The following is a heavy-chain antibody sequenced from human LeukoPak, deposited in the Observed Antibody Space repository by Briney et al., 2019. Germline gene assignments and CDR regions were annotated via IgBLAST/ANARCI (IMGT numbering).Heavy chain of an antibody. CDR2: TYYRSKWYN. CDR3: ARAPEWFGEFQYNWFDP. CDR1: GDSVSSNSAA. V-gene: IGHV6-1*01. Sequence: SQTLSLTCAISGDSVSSNSAAWNWIRQSPSRGLEWLGRTYYRSKWYNDYAVSVKSRITINPDTSKNQFSLQLNSVTPEDTAVYYCARAPEWFGEFQYNWFDPWGQGTLVTVSS. J-gene: IGHJ5*02. D-gene: IGHD3-10*01.